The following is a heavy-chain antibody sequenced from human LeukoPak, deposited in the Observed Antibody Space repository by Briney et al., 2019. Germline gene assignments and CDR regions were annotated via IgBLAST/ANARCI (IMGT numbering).Heavy chain of an antibody. CDR3: ARGRSEWIAAANWFDP. D-gene: IGHD6-13*01. V-gene: IGHV4-59*01. CDR2: IFYSGST. CDR1: GGSISSYY. J-gene: IGHJ5*02. Sequence: SETLSLTCTVSGGSISSYYWSWIRQPPGKGLEWIGYIFYSGSTNYNPSLKSRVTISLDTSKNQFSLKLSSVTAADTALYYCARGRSEWIAAANWFDPWGQGTLVTVSS.